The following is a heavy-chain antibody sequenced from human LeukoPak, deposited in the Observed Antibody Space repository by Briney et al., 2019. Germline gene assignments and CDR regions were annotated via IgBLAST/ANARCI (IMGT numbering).Heavy chain of an antibody. CDR1: GFTFSNYW. D-gene: IGHD4-23*01. CDR3: VRDLILVDTPGDDFDY. V-gene: IGHV3-74*01. J-gene: IGHJ4*02. Sequence: GGSLRLSCAASGFTFSNYWMHWARQVPGKGLVWVSCINVDGSVKSYADSVKGRFTISRDNAKNTVSLQMNSLRAEDTAVYYCVRDLILVDTPGDDFDYWGQGALVTVSS. CDR2: INVDGSVK.